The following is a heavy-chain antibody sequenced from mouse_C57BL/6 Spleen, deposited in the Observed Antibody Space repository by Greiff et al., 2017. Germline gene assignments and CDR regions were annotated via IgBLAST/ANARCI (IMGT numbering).Heavy chain of an antibody. J-gene: IGHJ3*01. CDR1: GYTFTSYC. Sequence: QVQLQQPGAELVKPGASVKMSCKASGYTFTSYCITWVKQRPGQGLEWIGDIYPGSGSTNYNEKFKSKATLTVDTSSSTAYMQLSSLTSEDSAVDDCERERERTEEPGGFAYWGQGTLVTVSA. CDR2: IYPGSGST. V-gene: IGHV1-55*01. CDR3: ERERERTEEPGGFAY.